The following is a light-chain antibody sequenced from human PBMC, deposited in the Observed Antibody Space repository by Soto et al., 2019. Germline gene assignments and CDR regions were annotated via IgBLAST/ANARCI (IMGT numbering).Light chain of an antibody. V-gene: IGKV1-39*01. CDR3: QQSYTTLFD. Sequence: DIQMTQSPSSLSASVGDRVTITCRTSQSIDNYLNWYQQKPGKAPKLLMYAASTLQSGVPSRFSGSGSETDFTLTISSLQPEDIETYYCQQSYTTLFDFGTGTKVNI. J-gene: IGKJ3*01. CDR1: QSIDNY. CDR2: AAS.